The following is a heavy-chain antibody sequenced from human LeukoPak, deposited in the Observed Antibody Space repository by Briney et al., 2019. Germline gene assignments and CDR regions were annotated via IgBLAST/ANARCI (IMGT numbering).Heavy chain of an antibody. Sequence: SQTLSLTCAISGDSVSSNSAAWKWIRQSSSRGLEWLGRTYYRSKWYNDYAVSVKSRITINPDTSKNQFSLQLNSVTPEDTAVYYCARDRYCSGGSCYGDAFDIWGQGTMVTVSS. V-gene: IGHV6-1*01. CDR3: ARDRYCSGGSCYGDAFDI. CDR2: TYYRSKWYN. D-gene: IGHD2-15*01. J-gene: IGHJ3*02. CDR1: GDSVSSNSAA.